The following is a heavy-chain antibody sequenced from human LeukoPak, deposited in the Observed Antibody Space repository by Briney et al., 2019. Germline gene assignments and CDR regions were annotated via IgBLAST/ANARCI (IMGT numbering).Heavy chain of an antibody. CDR2: INTGNGNT. Sequence: GASVKVSCKASGYTFTSYAMHWVRQAPGQRLECMGWINTGNGNTKYSQKFQGRVTFISNTSATTAFMELSSLRSEDAAVYYCARDSGSGSNDYWGQGTLVTVSS. CDR3: ARDSGSGSNDY. V-gene: IGHV1-3*04. J-gene: IGHJ4*02. D-gene: IGHD1-26*01. CDR1: GYTFTSYA.